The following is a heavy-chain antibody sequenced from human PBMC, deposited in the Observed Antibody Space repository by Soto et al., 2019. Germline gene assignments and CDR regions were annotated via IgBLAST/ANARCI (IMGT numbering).Heavy chain of an antibody. CDR3: ARTCRFAR. J-gene: IGHJ5*02. Sequence: QVQLQQWGAGLLKPSETLSLTCAVYCGSFSSYYWSWIRQPPGKELEWIGELSHSGSTNYNPSPESRVTLSVDPSKKQFTLTLSSVTAADTAVYYCARTCRFARWGQGTLVTVSS. CDR1: CGSFSSYY. CDR2: LSHSGST. V-gene: IGHV4-34*01.